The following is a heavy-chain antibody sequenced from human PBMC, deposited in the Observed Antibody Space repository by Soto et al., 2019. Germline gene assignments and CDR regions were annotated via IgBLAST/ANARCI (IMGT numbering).Heavy chain of an antibody. D-gene: IGHD6-19*01. V-gene: IGHV3-23*01. CDR1: GFTFSSYA. J-gene: IGHJ5*02. Sequence: EVQLLESGGGLVQPGGSLRLSCAASGFTFSSYAMSWVRQAPGKGLEWVSAISGSGGNTYYADSVKGRFTISRDNSKNTLYLQMNSLRAEDTAVYYCAINPPAAGNSSGRSWGQGTLVTVSS. CDR3: AINPPAAGNSSGRS. CDR2: ISGSGGNT.